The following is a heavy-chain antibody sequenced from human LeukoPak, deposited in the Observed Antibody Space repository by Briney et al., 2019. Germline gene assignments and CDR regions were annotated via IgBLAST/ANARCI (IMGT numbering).Heavy chain of an antibody. CDR1: GFTFTTYS. CDR3: AKDRAGTPWAD. V-gene: IGHV3-23*01. Sequence: GGSLRLSCAGSGFTFTTYSMTWARQAPGKGLEWVSTINPGGITTYYADSVKGRFTISRDNSKNTVSLQMDSLRADDTAVYYCAKDRAGTPWADWGQGTLVTVSS. J-gene: IGHJ4*02. D-gene: IGHD1-1*01. CDR2: INPGGITT.